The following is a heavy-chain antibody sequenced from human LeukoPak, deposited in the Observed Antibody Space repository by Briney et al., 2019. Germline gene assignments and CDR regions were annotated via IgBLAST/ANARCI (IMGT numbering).Heavy chain of an antibody. CDR3: ARRAGAYSHPYDH. V-gene: IGHV3-53*01. Sequence: GGSLRLSCAASGFTFSSYWMSWVRQAPGKGLEWVSFIYSDNTHYSDSVKGRFTISRDNSKNTLYLQMNSLRAEDTAVYYCARRAGAYSHPYDHWGQGTLVTVSS. CDR1: GFTFSSYW. CDR2: IYSDNT. D-gene: IGHD4/OR15-4a*01. J-gene: IGHJ4*02.